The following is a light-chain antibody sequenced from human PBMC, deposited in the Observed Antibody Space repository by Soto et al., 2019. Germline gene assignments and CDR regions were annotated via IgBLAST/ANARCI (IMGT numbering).Light chain of an antibody. V-gene: IGLV2-11*01. CDR1: SSDVGANNY. J-gene: IGLJ2*01. CDR3: CSYAGSYTLRV. CDR2: DVS. Sequence: QSALTQPRSVSGSPGQSVTISCTGTSSDVGANNYVSWYQQHPGKVPKLMIYDVSKRPSGVPDRFSGSKSGNTASLTISGLQAEDEDDYYCCSYAGSYTLRVFGGGTKLTVL.